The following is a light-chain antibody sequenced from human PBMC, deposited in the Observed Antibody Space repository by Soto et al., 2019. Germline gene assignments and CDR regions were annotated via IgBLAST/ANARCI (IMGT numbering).Light chain of an antibody. CDR2: KAS. CDR1: KIIISC. J-gene: IGKJ1*01. Sequence: DIQMTQSPSTLSESLGARVTLPCRASKIIISCLPWYQQKPGKAPKLLIYKASTLKSGVPSRFSGSGSGTEFTLTISSLQPDDFATYYCQHYNSYSEAFGQGTKVELK. CDR3: QHYNSYSEA. V-gene: IGKV1-5*03.